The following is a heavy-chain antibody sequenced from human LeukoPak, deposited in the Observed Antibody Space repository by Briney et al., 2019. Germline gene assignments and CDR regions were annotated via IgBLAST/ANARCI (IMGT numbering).Heavy chain of an antibody. CDR1: GFTFSSYG. CDR3: ATYRRGYFDWLPEGWFDY. V-gene: IGHV3-30*02. J-gene: IGHJ4*02. CDR2: IRYDGSNK. Sequence: PGGSLRLSCAASGFTFSSYGMHWVRQAPGKGLEWVAFIRYDGSNKYYADSVKGRFTISRDNSKSTLYLQMNSLRAEDTAVYYCATYRRGYFDWLPEGWFDYWGQGTLVTVSS. D-gene: IGHD3-9*01.